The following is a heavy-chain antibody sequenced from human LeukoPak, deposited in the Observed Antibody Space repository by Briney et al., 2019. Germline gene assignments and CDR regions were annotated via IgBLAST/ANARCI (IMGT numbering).Heavy chain of an antibody. CDR2: INHSGST. CDR3: ARGPAGRCSSTSCYTPGYYYYMDV. J-gene: IGHJ6*03. D-gene: IGHD2-2*02. CDR1: GGSFSGYY. V-gene: IGHV4-34*01. Sequence: SETLSLTCAVYGGSFSGYYWSWIRQPPGKGLEWIGEINHSGSTNYNPSLKGRVTISVDTSKNQFSLKLSSVTAADTAVYYCARGPAGRCSSTSCYTPGYYYYMDVWGKGTTVTVSS.